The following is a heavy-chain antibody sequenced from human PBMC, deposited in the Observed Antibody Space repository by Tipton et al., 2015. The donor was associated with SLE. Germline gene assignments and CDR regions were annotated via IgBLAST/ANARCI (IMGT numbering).Heavy chain of an antibody. V-gene: IGHV4-59*01. CDR2: VYYSGST. J-gene: IGHJ5*02. D-gene: IGHD3-16*02. CDR1: GGSISSYY. Sequence: TLSLTCAVSGGSISSYYWSWIRQPPGKGLEWIGYVYYSGSTSYIPSLKRRVTISVDTSKSQFSLKLSSVTAADTAVYYCVRDGFCRNGVCYRNWFDPWGPGSLVTVSS. CDR3: VRDGFCRNGVCYRNWFDP.